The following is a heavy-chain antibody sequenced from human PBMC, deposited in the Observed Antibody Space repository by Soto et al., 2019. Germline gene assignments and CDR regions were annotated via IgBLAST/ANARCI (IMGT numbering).Heavy chain of an antibody. CDR2: ISDTGGST. D-gene: IGHD3-22*01. J-gene: IGHJ3*02. CDR3: ARVELFSPGVIVVTPGAFDI. V-gene: IGHV3-23*01. Sequence: PGGSLRLSCAASGFTFSTSAMTWVRQAPGKGLEWVSGISDTGGSTYYADSVKGRFTISRDNSKNTLYLQMNSLKAEDTAVYYCARVELFSPGVIVVTPGAFDIWGQGTMVTVSS. CDR1: GFTFSTSA.